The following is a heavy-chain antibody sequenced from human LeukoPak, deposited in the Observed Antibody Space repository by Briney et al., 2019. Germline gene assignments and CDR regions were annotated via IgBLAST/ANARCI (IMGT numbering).Heavy chain of an antibody. J-gene: IGHJ4*02. V-gene: IGHV1-8*01. CDR1: GYTFTSYD. D-gene: IGHD3-22*01. Sequence: ASVKVSCKASGYTFTSYDINWVRQATGQGLEWMGWMNPNSGNTGYAQEFQGRVTMTTDTSTSTAYMELRSLRSDDSAVYYCARYYYDSSGPIDYWGQGTLVTVSS. CDR2: MNPNSGNT. CDR3: ARYYYDSSGPIDY.